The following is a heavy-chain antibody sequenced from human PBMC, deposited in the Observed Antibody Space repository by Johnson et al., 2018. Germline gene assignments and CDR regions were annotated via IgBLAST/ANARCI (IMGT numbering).Heavy chain of an antibody. V-gene: IGHV4-59*01. J-gene: IGHJ3*02. CDR2: IFFTGGT. CDR3: AREGPNFFDI. D-gene: IGHD2-8*01. CDR1: GGSITTSY. Sequence: QVQLQESGPGLVKPSETLSLTCSVSGGSITTSYWGWIRQPPGKGLEWIGYIFFTGGTNYNPSLKSRVPISIDTSKNQFSLNLNSVTTADTAVYYCAREGPNFFDIWGQGTMVTVSS.